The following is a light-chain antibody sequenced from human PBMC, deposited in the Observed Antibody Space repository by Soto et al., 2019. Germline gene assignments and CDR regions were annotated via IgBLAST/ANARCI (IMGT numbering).Light chain of an antibody. CDR3: SSYTSSSTL. CDR2: EVS. Sequence: QSVLTQPASVSGSPGQSITISCTGTSSDVGGYNYVSWYQQHPGKAPKLMIYEVSNRPSGVSNRFSGSKSGNTASLTISGLQAEDEADYYCSSYTSSSTLFGGETKVTVL. CDR1: SSDVGGYNY. V-gene: IGLV2-14*01. J-gene: IGLJ2*01.